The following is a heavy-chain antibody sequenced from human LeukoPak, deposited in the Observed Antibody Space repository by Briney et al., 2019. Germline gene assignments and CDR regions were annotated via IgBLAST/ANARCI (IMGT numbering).Heavy chain of an antibody. V-gene: IGHV3-48*04. CDR2: ISSSGTTI. J-gene: IGHJ2*01. CDR1: GFTFSSYW. D-gene: IGHD4-23*01. CDR3: ATFHVYGGNGLRYFDL. Sequence: GGSLRLSCAASGFTFSSYWMSWVRQAPGKGLEWFSYISSSGTTIYYADSVKGRLTVSRDNAKNSLYLQMNSLRAEDTAIYYCATFHVYGGNGLRYFDLWGRGTLVTVSS.